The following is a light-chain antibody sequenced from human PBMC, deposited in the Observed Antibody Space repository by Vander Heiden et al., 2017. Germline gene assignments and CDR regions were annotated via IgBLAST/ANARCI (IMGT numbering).Light chain of an antibody. CDR2: YNS. Sequence: SYVLTQPPSVSVAPGETASSTWGGNHIGTKCLHWYQQKPGQAPVVVIYYNSARPSWIPDRFSGSISGNTATLTISRVEAGDEADYYCQVWDSSTDQVIFGGGTKVTVL. V-gene: IGLV3-21*04. J-gene: IGLJ2*01. CDR1: HIGTKC. CDR3: QVWDSSTDQVI.